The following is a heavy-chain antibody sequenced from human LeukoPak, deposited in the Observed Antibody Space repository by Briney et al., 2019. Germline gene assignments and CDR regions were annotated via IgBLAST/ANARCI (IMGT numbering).Heavy chain of an antibody. D-gene: IGHD3-16*02. J-gene: IGHJ4*02. CDR2: ISYDGSNK. CDR1: GFTFSSYG. V-gene: IGHV3-30*18. CDR3: AKVLLRLGELSPFDY. Sequence: GGSLRPSCAASGFTFSSYGMHWVRQAPGKGLEWVAVISYDGSNKYYADSVKGRFTISRDNSKNTLHLQMNSLRAEDTAVYYCAKVLLRLGELSPFDYWGQGTLVTVSS.